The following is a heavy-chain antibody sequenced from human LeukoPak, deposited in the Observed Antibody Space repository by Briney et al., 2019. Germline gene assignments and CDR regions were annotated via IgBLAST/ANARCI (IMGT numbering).Heavy chain of an antibody. D-gene: IGHD1-26*01. CDR2: IKKDGSRK. CDR1: GFTLSSYG. V-gene: IGHV3-7*01. Sequence: SGGSLRLSFAASGFTLSSYGMSWVRQAPGKGLEWVANIKKDGSRKYYVDSVKGRFTISRDNAKNSLYLQMNSLRAEDTAAYYCARPRVVGATAPPYYFDYWGQGTLVTVSS. CDR3: ARPRVVGATAPPYYFDY. J-gene: IGHJ4*02.